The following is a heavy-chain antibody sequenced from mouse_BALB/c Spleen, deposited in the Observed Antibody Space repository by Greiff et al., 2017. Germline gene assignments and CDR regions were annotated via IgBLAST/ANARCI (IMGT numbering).Heavy chain of an antibody. J-gene: IGHJ4*01. V-gene: IGHV3-2*02. CDR3: ARMGGNYAMDY. CDR2: ISYSGST. CDR1: GYSITSDYA. Sequence: EVQLQQSGPGLVKPSQSLSLTCTVTGYSITSDYAWNWIRQFPGNKLEWMGYISYSGSTSYNPSLKSRISITRDTSKNQFFLQLKSVTTEDTATYYCARMGGNYAMDYWGQGTSVTVSS.